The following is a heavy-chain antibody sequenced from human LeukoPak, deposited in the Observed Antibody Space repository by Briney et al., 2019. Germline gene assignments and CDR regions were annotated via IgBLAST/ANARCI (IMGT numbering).Heavy chain of an antibody. J-gene: IGHJ4*02. CDR1: GFTVSSNY. V-gene: IGHV3-66*01. CDR2: ILGGGGT. D-gene: IGHD2-8*02. CDR3: ARGLVLTYYYFES. Sequence: GGSLRLSCAASGFTVSSNYMTWVRQAPGKGLEWVSVILGGGGTYYADSVKGRFTISRDHSKNTLYLQMNSLRAEDTAVYYCARGLVLTYYYFESWGQGTLVTVSS.